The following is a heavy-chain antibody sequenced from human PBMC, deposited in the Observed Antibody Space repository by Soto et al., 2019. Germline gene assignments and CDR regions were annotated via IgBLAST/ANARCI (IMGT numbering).Heavy chain of an antibody. CDR1: GVTFSSYW. V-gene: IGHV3-7*01. Sequence: GSLRLSCAASGVTFSSYWRSWVRQAPGKGLEWVTNIKQDGSEKYYVDSVKGRFTISRDNAKNSLYLQMNSLRAEDTAVYYCAAPFTIFGVVIIFDPGMDVWGQGTTVTVSS. D-gene: IGHD3-3*01. J-gene: IGHJ6*02. CDR2: IKQDGSEK. CDR3: AAPFTIFGVVIIFDPGMDV.